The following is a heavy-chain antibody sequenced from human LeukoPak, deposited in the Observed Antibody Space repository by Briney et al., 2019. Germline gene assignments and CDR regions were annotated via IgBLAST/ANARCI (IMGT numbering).Heavy chain of an antibody. V-gene: IGHV3-33*08. CDR3: ARASSDGVVPAATSFDC. Sequence: GGSLRLSCAASGFTFSSYGMHWVRQAPGKGLEWVAVIWYGGSNKYYADSVKGRFTISRDNSKNIWYLQMNSLRAEDTAVYYCARASSDGVVPAATSFDCWGQGTLVTVSS. CDR1: GFTFSSYG. D-gene: IGHD2-2*01. J-gene: IGHJ4*02. CDR2: IWYGGSNK.